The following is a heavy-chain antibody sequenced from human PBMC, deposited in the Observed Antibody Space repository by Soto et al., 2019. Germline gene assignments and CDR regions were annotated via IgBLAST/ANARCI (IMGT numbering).Heavy chain of an antibody. D-gene: IGHD3-22*01. CDR3: AADRDSSGLYPGPPHFDS. V-gene: IGHV3-23*01. J-gene: IGHJ4*02. CDR2: VTGGGERT. CDR1: GFTFPAYA. Sequence: GGSLRLSCAASGFTFPAYAMSWVRQAPGKGLEWVSTVTGGGERTFYADSVKGRFIISRDNSKKTLSLQMNSLRAEDTAVYYCAADRDSSGLYPGPPHFDSWGQGIRVTVSS.